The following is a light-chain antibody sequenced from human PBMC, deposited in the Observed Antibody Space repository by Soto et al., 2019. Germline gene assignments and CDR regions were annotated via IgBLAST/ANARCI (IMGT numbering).Light chain of an antibody. CDR1: SSDVGGYNY. Sequence: QSALTQPASVSGSPGQSITISCTGTSSDVGGYNYVSWYQQHPAKAPKLMIYEVSNRPSGVSHRFSGSKSGNTASLTISGLQAEYEAEYYCFSYTTSSTLVFGGGTKLTVL. V-gene: IGLV2-14*01. CDR3: FSYTTSSTLV. CDR2: EVS. J-gene: IGLJ3*02.